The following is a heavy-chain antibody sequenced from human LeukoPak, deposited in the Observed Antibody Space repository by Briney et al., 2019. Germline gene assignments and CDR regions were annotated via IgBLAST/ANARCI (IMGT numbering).Heavy chain of an antibody. CDR3: AKGSWYASSSDEDY. D-gene: IGHD2-2*01. J-gene: IGHJ4*02. Sequence: GGSLRLSCAASGFSVSDIDMHWVRQAPGKGLEWLAVMSREGNNKYYAASVRGRLTVSRDSAMSTLYLQMDSLRAEDTAVYYCAKGSWYASSSDEDYWGQGTLVTVSS. CDR2: MSREGNNK. CDR1: GFSVSDID. V-gene: IGHV3-30*18.